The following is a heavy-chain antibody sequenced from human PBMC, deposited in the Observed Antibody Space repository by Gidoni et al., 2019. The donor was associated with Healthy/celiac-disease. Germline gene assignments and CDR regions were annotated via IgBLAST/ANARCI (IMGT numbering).Heavy chain of an antibody. CDR2: IKSKTDGGTT. V-gene: IGHV3-15*01. Sequence: EVQLVESGGGLVKHGGSLRLSWAASGFTFSNAWMSWVRQAPGKGLEWVGRIKSKTDGGTTDYAAPVKGRFTISRDDSKNTLYLQMNSLKTEDTAVYYCTTDKDYDYYYYGMDVWGQGTTVTVSS. J-gene: IGHJ6*02. CDR1: GFTFSNAW. D-gene: IGHD4-17*01. CDR3: TTDKDYDYYYYGMDV.